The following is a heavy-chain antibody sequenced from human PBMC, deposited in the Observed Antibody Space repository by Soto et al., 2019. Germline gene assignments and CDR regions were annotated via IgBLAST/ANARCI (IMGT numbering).Heavy chain of an antibody. CDR1: GGTFSSYA. CDR3: AADYYDTSGYYFAY. V-gene: IGHV1-69*13. Sequence: SVKVSCKASGGTFSSYAITWVRQAPGQGLEWMGGIIPIFGTANYAQKFQGRVTITADESTSTAYMELSSLRSEDTAVYYCAADYYDTSGYYFAYWGQGTLVTVPQ. J-gene: IGHJ4*02. D-gene: IGHD3-22*01. CDR2: IIPIFGTA.